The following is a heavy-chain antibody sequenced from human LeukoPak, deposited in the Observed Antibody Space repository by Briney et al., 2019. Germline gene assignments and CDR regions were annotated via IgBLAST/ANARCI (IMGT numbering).Heavy chain of an antibody. CDR1: GGAISSYNYY. CDR3: ARGKVVVAATPKKYYYYYYMDV. CDR2: INYSGTT. V-gene: IGHV4-39*07. J-gene: IGHJ6*03. D-gene: IGHD2-15*01. Sequence: SETLSLTCTVSGGAISSYNYYWGWIRQPPGKGLEWIGSINYSGTTYYNPSLKSRVSISVDTSKNQFSLKLSSVTAADTAVYYCARGKVVVAATPKKYYYYYYMDVWGKGTTVTVSS.